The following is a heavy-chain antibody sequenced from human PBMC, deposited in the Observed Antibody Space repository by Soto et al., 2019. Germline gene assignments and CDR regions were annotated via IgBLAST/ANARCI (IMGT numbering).Heavy chain of an antibody. CDR3: ARPRYYDSSGYYNDDAFDI. J-gene: IGHJ3*02. D-gene: IGHD3-22*01. V-gene: IGHV5-51*01. CDR2: IYPGDSDT. CDR1: GYSFTSYW. Sequence: GESLKISCKGSGYSFTSYWIGWVRQMPGKGLEWMGIIYPGDSDTRYSPSFQGQVTISADKSISTAYLQWSSLKASDTAMYYCARPRYYDSSGYYNDDAFDIWGQGTMVTVSS.